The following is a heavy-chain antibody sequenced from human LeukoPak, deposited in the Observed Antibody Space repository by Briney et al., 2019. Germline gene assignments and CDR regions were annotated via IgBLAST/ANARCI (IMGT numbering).Heavy chain of an antibody. D-gene: IGHD3-3*01. V-gene: IGHV4-34*01. CDR1: GGSFSGYY. CDR3: ARSPTSDRSGYKPQGGSFDI. Sequence: SETLSLTCAVYGGSFSGYYWCWIRQPPGKGLEWIGEINHSGSTNYNPSLKSRVTISVDTSKNQFSLKLSSVTAADTAVYYCARSPTSDRSGYKPQGGSFDIWGQGTMVTVSS. CDR2: INHSGST. J-gene: IGHJ3*02.